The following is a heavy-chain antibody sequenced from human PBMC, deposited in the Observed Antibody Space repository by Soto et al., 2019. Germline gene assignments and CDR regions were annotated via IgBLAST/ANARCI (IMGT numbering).Heavy chain of an antibody. Sequence: VGSLRLSCAASGFTFSSYGMHWVRQAPGKGLEWVAVISYDGSNKYYADSVKGRFTISRDNSKNTLYLQMNSLRAEDTAVYYAAAIDYYYGMDVWGQGTTVTVSS. CDR3: AAIDYYYGMDV. CDR1: GFTFSSYG. V-gene: IGHV3-30*03. J-gene: IGHJ6*02. D-gene: IGHD2-2*01. CDR2: ISYDGSNK.